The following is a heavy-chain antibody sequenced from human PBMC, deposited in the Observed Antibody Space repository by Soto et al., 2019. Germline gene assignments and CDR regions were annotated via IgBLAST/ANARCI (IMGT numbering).Heavy chain of an antibody. CDR2: IYYSGST. Sequence: QVQLQESGPGLVKPSQTLSLTCTVSGGSISSGGYYWSWIRQHPGKGLEWIGYIYYSGSTYYNPSLKSRVTISVDTSKNQFSLKLSSVTAADTAVYYCARTAPFPDWYYYGMDVWGQGTTVTVSS. V-gene: IGHV4-31*03. D-gene: IGHD2-21*01. J-gene: IGHJ6*02. CDR3: ARTAPFPDWYYYGMDV. CDR1: GGSISSGGYY.